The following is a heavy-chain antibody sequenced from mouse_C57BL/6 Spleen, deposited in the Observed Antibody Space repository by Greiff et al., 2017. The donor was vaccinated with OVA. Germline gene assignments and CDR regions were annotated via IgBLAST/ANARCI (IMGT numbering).Heavy chain of an antibody. CDR1: GYAFSSYW. Sequence: VQLVESGAELVKPGASVKISCKASGYAFSSYWMNWVKQRPGKGLEWIGQIYPGDGDTNYNGKFKGKATLTADKSSSTAYMQLSSLTSEDSAVYFCARGVNWYFDVWGTGTTVTVSS. J-gene: IGHJ1*03. V-gene: IGHV1-80*01. CDR3: ARGVNWYFDV. D-gene: IGHD2-1*01. CDR2: IYPGDGDT.